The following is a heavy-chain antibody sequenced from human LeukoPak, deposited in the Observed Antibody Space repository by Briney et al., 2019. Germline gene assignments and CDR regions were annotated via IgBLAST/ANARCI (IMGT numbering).Heavy chain of an antibody. Sequence: GGSLRLSCAASEFSVGSNYMTWVRQAPGKGLEWVSLIYSGGSTYYADSVKGRFTISRDNSKNTLYLQMNSLRAEDTAVYYCARVRVAPDYYYYYMDVWGKGTTVTISS. V-gene: IGHV3-66*01. J-gene: IGHJ6*03. CDR1: EFSVGSNY. CDR3: ARVRVAPDYYYYYMDV. D-gene: IGHD6-25*01. CDR2: IYSGGST.